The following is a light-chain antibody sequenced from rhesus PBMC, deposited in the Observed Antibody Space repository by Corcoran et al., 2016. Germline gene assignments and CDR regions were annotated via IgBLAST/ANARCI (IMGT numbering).Light chain of an antibody. CDR2: KAA. Sequence: IQMTQSPSSLPASVGDRVTITCRASENVNNNLHWYQQKPGKAPKLLIYKAALLQSGVPSRVSGSGSGTAYTFTMNCLQSEGVATYFCNPNYGTPLAFGGGTKVGIQ. CDR1: ENVNNN. CDR3: NPNYGTPLA. V-gene: IGKV1-74*01. J-gene: IGKJ4*01.